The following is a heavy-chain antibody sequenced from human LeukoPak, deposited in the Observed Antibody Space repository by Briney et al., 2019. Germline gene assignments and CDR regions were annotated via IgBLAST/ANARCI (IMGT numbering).Heavy chain of an antibody. CDR3: ARLKEDIVATIKGDRYYYYYYMDV. D-gene: IGHD5-12*01. Sequence: GASVKVSCKASGYTFTGYYMHWVRQAPGQGLEWMGWINPNSGGTNYAQKFQGRVTMTRDTSISTAYMELSRLRSDDTAVYYCARLKEDIVATIKGDRYYYYYYMDVWGKGTTVTVSS. CDR2: INPNSGGT. V-gene: IGHV1-2*02. CDR1: GYTFTGYY. J-gene: IGHJ6*03.